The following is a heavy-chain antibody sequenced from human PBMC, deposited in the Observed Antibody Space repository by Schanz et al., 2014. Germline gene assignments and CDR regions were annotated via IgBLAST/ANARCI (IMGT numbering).Heavy chain of an antibody. Sequence: QVQLVQSGAEVKKPGASVKVSCKASGYTFISYGIKWVRQAPGQGLEWMGMINPSGGSTTYAQKFQGRVTITRDTSASTAYMELTSLRSEDTAVYYCARDYYDSSGYYYCDYWGQGTLVTVSS. CDR3: ARDYYDSSGYYYCDY. J-gene: IGHJ4*02. CDR2: INPSGGST. V-gene: IGHV1-46*01. D-gene: IGHD3-22*01. CDR1: GYTFISYG.